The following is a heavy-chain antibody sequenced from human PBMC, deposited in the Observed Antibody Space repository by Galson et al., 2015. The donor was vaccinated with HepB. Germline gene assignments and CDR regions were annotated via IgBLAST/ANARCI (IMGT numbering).Heavy chain of an antibody. D-gene: IGHD3-10*01. CDR3: AAARDGSGSSDAFDI. Sequence: SVKVSCKASGFTFTSSAVQWVRQARGQRLEWIGWIVVGSGNTNYAQKFQERVTITRDMSTSTAYMELSSLRSEDTAVYYCAAARDGSGSSDAFDIWGQGTMVTVSS. CDR1: GFTFTSSA. J-gene: IGHJ3*02. V-gene: IGHV1-58*01. CDR2: IVVGSGNT.